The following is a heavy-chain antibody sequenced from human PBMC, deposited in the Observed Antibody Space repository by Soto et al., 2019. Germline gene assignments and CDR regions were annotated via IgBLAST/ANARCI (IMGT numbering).Heavy chain of an antibody. D-gene: IGHD2-2*01. J-gene: IGHJ5*02. Sequence: TLSLTCAVYGGSFSGYYWSWIRQPPGKGLEWIGEINHSGSTNYNPSLKSRVTISVDTSKNQFSLKLSSVTAADTAVYYCARTPGRRVVPAAMGWFDPWGQGTLVTVSS. CDR3: ARTPGRRVVPAAMGWFDP. CDR2: INHSGST. CDR1: GGSFSGYY. V-gene: IGHV4-34*01.